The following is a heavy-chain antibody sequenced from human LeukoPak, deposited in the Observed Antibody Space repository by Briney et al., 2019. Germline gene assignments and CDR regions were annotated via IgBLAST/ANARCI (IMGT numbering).Heavy chain of an antibody. V-gene: IGHV3-23*01. CDR2: ISGSGGST. J-gene: IGHJ6*02. CDR3: ARDLLRDYGMDV. CDR1: GFTFSSYA. Sequence: GGSLRLSCAASGFTFSSYAMSWVRQAPGKGLEWVSAISGSGGSTYYADSVKGRFTISRDNSKNTLYLQMNSLRAEDTAVYYCARDLLRDYGMDVWGQGTTVTVSS.